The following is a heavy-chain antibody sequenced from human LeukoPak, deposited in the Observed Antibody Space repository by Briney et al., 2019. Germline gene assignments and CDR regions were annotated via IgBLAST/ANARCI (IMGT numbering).Heavy chain of an antibody. J-gene: IGHJ5*02. CDR3: ARLVGSRAWFDP. D-gene: IGHD1-26*01. CDR1: GFTFSSYS. CDR2: ISSSSSYI. V-gene: IGHV3-21*01. Sequence: GGSLRLSCAASGFTFSSYSMNWVRQAPGKGLEWVSSISSSSSYIYYADSVKGRFTISRDNAKNSLYLQMNSLRAEDTAVYYCARLVGSRAWFDPWGQGTLVTVSS.